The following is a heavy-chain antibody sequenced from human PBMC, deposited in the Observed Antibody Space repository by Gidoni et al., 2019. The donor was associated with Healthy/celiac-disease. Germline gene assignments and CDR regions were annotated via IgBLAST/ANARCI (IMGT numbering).Heavy chain of an antibody. CDR3: ARERLAIAAAGGYYYGMDV. CDR1: GYTFTSYY. Sequence: QVQLVQSGAEVKKPGASVKVSCKASGYTFTSYYLHWVRQAPGQGIEWMEIINPSGGSTSYAQKFQGRVTMTRDTSTSTVYMELSSLRSEDTAVYYCARERLAIAAAGGYYYGMDVWGQGTTVTVSS. CDR2: INPSGGST. J-gene: IGHJ6*02. V-gene: IGHV1-46*01. D-gene: IGHD6-13*01.